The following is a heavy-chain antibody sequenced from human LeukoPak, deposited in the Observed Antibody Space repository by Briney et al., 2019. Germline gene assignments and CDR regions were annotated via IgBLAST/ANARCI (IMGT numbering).Heavy chain of an antibody. CDR2: ISAYNGNT. CDR1: GYTFTSYG. CDR3: ARGARVGAPNPADYYYYGMDV. V-gene: IGHV1-18*01. J-gene: IGHJ6*02. D-gene: IGHD1-26*01. Sequence: GASVKVSCKASGYTFTSYGISWVRQAPGQGLEWMGWISAYNGNTNYAQKLQGRVNMTTDTSTSTAYMELRSLRSDDTAVYYCARGARVGAPNPADYYYYGMDVWGQGTTVTVSS.